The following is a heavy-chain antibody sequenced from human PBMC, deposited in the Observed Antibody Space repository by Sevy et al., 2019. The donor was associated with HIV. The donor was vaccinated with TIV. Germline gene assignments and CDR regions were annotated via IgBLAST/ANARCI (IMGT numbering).Heavy chain of an antibody. Sequence: SETLSLTCTVSCGSSSNYYWSWIRQPPGKGLEWIGYISYSGSTNYNPSLKSRVTISVDTSKNQFSLKLSSVTAADTAVYSCARADYGDYVGYFDYWGQGTLVTISS. J-gene: IGHJ4*02. CDR3: ARADYGDYVGYFDY. CDR1: CGSSSNYY. D-gene: IGHD4-17*01. V-gene: IGHV4-59*13. CDR2: ISYSGST.